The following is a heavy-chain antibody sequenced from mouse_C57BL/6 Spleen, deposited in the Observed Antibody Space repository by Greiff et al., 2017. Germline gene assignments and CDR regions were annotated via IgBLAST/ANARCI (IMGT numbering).Heavy chain of an antibody. D-gene: IGHD4-1*02. CDR1: GYTFTDYA. CDR2: ISTYYGDA. J-gene: IGHJ2*01. CDR3: ARDNCFFDY. V-gene: IGHV1-67*01. Sequence: VQLQQSGPELVRPGVSVKISCKGSGYTFTDYAMHWVKQSHAKSLEWIGVISTYYGDASYNQKIKDKATMTVDKSTSTAYMELARLTSEDSAVYYCARDNCFFDYWGQGTTRTVSS.